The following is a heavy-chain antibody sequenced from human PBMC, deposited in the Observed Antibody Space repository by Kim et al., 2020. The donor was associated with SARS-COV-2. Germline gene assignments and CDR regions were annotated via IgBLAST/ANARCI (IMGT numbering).Heavy chain of an antibody. D-gene: IGHD4-4*01. CDR1: GFTFDDYG. CDR3: ARAKKGVYSRGGSIDPAFDI. Sequence: GGSLRLSCAASGFTFDDYGMSWVRQAPGKGLEWVSGINWNGGSTGYADSVKGRFTISRDNAKNSLYLQMNSLRAEDTALYHCARAKKGVYSRGGSIDPAFDIWGQGTMVTVSS. V-gene: IGHV3-20*01. J-gene: IGHJ3*02. CDR2: INWNGGST.